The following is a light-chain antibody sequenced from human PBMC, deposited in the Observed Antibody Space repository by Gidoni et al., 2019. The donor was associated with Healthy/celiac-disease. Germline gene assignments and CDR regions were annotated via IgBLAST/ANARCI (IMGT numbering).Light chain of an antibody. CDR1: SSDVGGYNY. CDR3: CSYAGSYTWV. CDR2: DVS. V-gene: IGLV2-11*01. J-gene: IGLJ3*02. Sequence: QPRSVSGSPGQSVTISCTGTSSDVGGYNYVSWYQQHPGKAPKLMIYDVSKRPSGVPDRFSGSKSGNTASLTISGLQAEDEADYYCCSYAGSYTWVFGGGTKLTVL.